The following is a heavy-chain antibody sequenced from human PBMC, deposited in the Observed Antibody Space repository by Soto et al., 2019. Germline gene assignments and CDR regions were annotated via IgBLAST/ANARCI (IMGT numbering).Heavy chain of an antibody. CDR1: GFTFSNYA. V-gene: IGHV3-23*01. J-gene: IGHJ4*02. CDR3: AKNNMGYYLDY. CDR2: ISGSGGTT. Sequence: EVQVLESGGALVQPGGSLRLSCAASGFTFSNYAMSWVRRAPGKGLEWVSSISGSGGTTYYADSVKGRLTLSRDNSKNTLYLQMNSLRVEDTAVYYCAKNNMGYYLDYWGQGTLVTVSS. D-gene: IGHD3-10*01.